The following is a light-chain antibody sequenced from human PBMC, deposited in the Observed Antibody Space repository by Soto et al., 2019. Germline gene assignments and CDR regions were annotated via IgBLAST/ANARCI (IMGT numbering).Light chain of an antibody. V-gene: IGKV3-15*01. CDR2: GAS. Sequence: EIVMTQSPATLSVSPGERATLSCRASQSVSSNLAWYQQKPGQAPRLLMYGASTRATGIPDRFSGSGSGTEFTHTISSLQSEDVAVYYCQQYGSSPITFGQGTRLEIK. CDR3: QQYGSSPIT. J-gene: IGKJ5*01. CDR1: QSVSSN.